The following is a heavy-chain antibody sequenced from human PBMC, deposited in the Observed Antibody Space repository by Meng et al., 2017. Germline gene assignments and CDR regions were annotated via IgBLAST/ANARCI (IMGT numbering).Heavy chain of an antibody. CDR1: GGSISSSNW. J-gene: IGHJ4*02. CDR2: IYQSGST. D-gene: IGHD6-19*01. CDR3: ARDRGAVAGTNFDY. Sequence: VPWQESCPGLVKPSGSLSFTCAVAGGSISSSNWWGWVRQPPGKGLEWIGEIYQSGSTNYNPSLKSRVTISVDKSKNQFSLKLSSVTAADTAVYYCARDRGAVAGTNFDYWGQGTLVTVSS. V-gene: IGHV4-4*02.